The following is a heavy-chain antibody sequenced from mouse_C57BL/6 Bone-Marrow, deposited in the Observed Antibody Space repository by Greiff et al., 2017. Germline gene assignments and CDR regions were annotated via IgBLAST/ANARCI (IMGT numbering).Heavy chain of an antibody. CDR3: ARVVRRYVDY. CDR2: IYPRSGNT. Sequence: QVQLKQSGAELARPGASVKLSCKASGYTFTSYGISWVKQRTGQGLEWIGEIYPRSGNTYYNEKFKGKATLTADKSSSTAYMELRSLTSEDAAVYFCARVVRRYVDYWGQGTTLTVSS. D-gene: IGHD1-1*01. J-gene: IGHJ2*01. CDR1: GYTFTSYG. V-gene: IGHV1-81*01.